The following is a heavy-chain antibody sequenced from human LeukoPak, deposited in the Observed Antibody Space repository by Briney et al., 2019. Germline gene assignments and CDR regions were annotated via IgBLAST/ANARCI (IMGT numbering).Heavy chain of an antibody. V-gene: IGHV3-33*06. CDR3: AKSGRNWAYLEY. Sequence: PGRSLRLSCAVSGFTLSNYGMHWVRQAPGRGLEWVAVIWYDGNNKYYADSVRGRFTISRDSSKNTLYLQMNSLRAEDTAVYYCAKSGRNWAYLEYWGQGTLVTVSS. CDR2: IWYDGNNK. CDR1: GFTLSNYG. D-gene: IGHD7-27*01. J-gene: IGHJ4*02.